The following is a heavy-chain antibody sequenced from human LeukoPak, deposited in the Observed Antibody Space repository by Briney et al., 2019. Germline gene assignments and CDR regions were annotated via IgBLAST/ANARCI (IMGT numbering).Heavy chain of an antibody. V-gene: IGHV1-69*13. CDR2: IIPIFGTA. Sequence: ASVKVSCKASGYTFTSYGISWVRQAPGQGLEWMGGIIPIFGTANYAQKFQGRVTITADESTSTAYMELSSLRSEDTAVYYCARSGYCSSTSCWWFDPWGQGTLVTVSS. J-gene: IGHJ5*02. D-gene: IGHD2-2*01. CDR1: GYTFTSYG. CDR3: ARSGYCSSTSCWWFDP.